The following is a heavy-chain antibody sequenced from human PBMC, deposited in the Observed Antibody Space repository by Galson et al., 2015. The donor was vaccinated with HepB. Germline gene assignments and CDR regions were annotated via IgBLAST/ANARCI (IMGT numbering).Heavy chain of an antibody. Sequence: SLRLSCAASGFTFSSYWMHWVRQAPGKGLVWVSSINSDGSSTSYADSVKGRFTISRDNAKNTLYLQMNSLRAEDTAVYYCASLSPPYYDSSGPDYWGQGTLVTVSS. CDR2: INSDGSST. CDR1: GFTFSSYW. D-gene: IGHD3-22*01. CDR3: ASLSPPYYDSSGPDY. V-gene: IGHV3-74*01. J-gene: IGHJ4*02.